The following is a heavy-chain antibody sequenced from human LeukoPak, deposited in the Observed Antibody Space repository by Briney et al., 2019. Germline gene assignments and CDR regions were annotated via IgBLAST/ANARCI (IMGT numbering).Heavy chain of an antibody. J-gene: IGHJ4*02. Sequence: SETLSLTCTVSGGSISSGGYYWSWIRQHPGKGLEWIGYICYSGSTYYNPSLKSRVTISVDTSKNQFSLKLSSVTAADTAVYYCARGRGSSSVWVDYWGQGTLVTASS. CDR2: ICYSGST. CDR3: ARGRGSSSVWVDY. CDR1: GGSISSGGYY. V-gene: IGHV4-31*03. D-gene: IGHD6-6*01.